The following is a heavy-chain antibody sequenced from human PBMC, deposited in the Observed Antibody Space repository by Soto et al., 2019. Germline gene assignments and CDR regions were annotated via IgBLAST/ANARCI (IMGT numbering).Heavy chain of an antibody. CDR2: INPSGAGT. CDR1: GYTFTTYY. CDR3: AREHYGNSAWFDP. D-gene: IGHD3-10*01. J-gene: IGHJ5*02. V-gene: IGHV1-46*01. Sequence: GASVKVSCKASGYTFTTYYMHWVRQAPGQGLEWMGIINPSGAGTSYAQKFKGRVTMTRNTSISTAYMELSSLRSEDTAVYYCAREHYGNSAWFDPWGQGTLVTVSS.